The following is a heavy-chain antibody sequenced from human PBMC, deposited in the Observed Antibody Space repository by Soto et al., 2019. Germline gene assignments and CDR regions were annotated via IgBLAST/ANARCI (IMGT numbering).Heavy chain of an antibody. D-gene: IGHD3-10*01. CDR3: ARDMGFGLSDY. J-gene: IGHJ4*02. V-gene: IGHV1-3*01. Sequence: QVQLVQSGAEVKKPGASVKVSCKASGYTFTSYAMHWVRQAPGQRLEWMGWINAGNGNTKYSQKFQGRVTLTRDTSARTAYMELSSLRSDDTAVYYCARDMGFGLSDYWGQGTLVTVSS. CDR2: INAGNGNT. CDR1: GYTFTSYA.